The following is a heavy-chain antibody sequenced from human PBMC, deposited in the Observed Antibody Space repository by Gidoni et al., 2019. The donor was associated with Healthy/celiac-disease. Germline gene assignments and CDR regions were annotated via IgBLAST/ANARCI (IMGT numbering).Heavy chain of an antibody. CDR2: ISGSGGST. CDR3: AKEYITMIVVARDAFDI. J-gene: IGHJ3*02. D-gene: IGHD3-22*01. V-gene: IGHV3-23*01. Sequence: EVQLLESGGGLVQPGGSLRLSCAASGFTFSSYAMSWVRQAPGKGLEWVSAISGSGGSTYYADSVKGRFTISRDNSKNTLYLQMNSLRAEDTAVYYCAKEYITMIVVARDAFDIWGQGTMVTVSS. CDR1: GFTFSSYA.